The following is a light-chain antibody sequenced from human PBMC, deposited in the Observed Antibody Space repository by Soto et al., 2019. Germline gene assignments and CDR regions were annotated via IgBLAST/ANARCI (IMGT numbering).Light chain of an antibody. V-gene: IGKV3-11*01. CDR3: QQRSNWFLT. Sequence: DIVMTQSPATLSVSPGERATLSCRASQNISTNLAWYQQKPGQAPRLLLYDASNRATGIPARFSGSGSGTDFTLTISSLEPEDFAVSYCQQRSNWFLTFGGGTKVDIK. CDR1: QNISTN. J-gene: IGKJ4*01. CDR2: DAS.